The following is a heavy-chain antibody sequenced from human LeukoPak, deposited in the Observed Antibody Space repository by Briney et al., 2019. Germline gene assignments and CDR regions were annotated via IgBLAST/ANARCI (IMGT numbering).Heavy chain of an antibody. Sequence: GGSLRLSCAASGFTFSDYYMSWIRQAPGKGLEWVSYISGSGSTIYYADSVKGRFTISRDNAKNSLYLQMNSLRAEDTALYYCAREGYSYGSGWYFDLWGRGTLVTVSS. CDR3: AREGYSYGSGWYFDL. CDR1: GFTFSDYY. V-gene: IGHV3-11*01. J-gene: IGHJ2*01. D-gene: IGHD5-18*01. CDR2: ISGSGSTI.